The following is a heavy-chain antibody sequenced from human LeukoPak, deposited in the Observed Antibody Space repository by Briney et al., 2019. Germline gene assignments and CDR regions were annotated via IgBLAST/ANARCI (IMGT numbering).Heavy chain of an antibody. V-gene: IGHV3-7*03. CDR1: GFSFSSYW. CDR3: ARDQYDTWSRRGNFDS. CDR2: IKQEGSEK. D-gene: IGHD3-3*01. Sequence: GGSLRLSCAASGFSFSSYWMTWVRQAPGKGLEWVANIKQEGSEKYYVDSVKGRFTISRDNTKNSLYLQMNSLRAEDTAVFYCARDQYDTWSRRGNFDSWGQGTLVIVSS. J-gene: IGHJ4*02.